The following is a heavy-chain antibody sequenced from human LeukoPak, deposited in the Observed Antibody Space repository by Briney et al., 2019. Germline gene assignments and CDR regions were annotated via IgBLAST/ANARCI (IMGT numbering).Heavy chain of an antibody. CDR3: ARDGSRYSGNYYYDY. CDR1: GYRFSENY. V-gene: IGHV1-2*02. CDR2: IKPNSGDT. D-gene: IGHD1-26*01. Sequence: ASVKVSCKASGYRFSENYMHWARQAPGQGLEWMGWIKPNSGDTKFAQKFQGRVTMTRDTSISTTYMQLSSLRPDDTAVYYCARDGSRYSGNYYYDYWGQGTLVTVSS. J-gene: IGHJ4*02.